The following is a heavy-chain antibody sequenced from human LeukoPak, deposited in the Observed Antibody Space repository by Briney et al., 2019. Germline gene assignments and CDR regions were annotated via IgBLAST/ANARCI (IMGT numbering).Heavy chain of an antibody. D-gene: IGHD2-8*02. J-gene: IGHJ4*02. CDR3: AKDGSWSCTD. CDR2: IAHHGKHK. V-gene: IGHV3-30*02. CDR1: GLIFSKSA. Sequence: PGGSLKLSCAPSGLIFSKSAKHCLRQSRDKGLEWVTYIAHHGKHKYYVDSVKGRFIMSRDPDIITICLQKNSLRPDDTARYYCAKDGSWSCTDWGQGAPVTVSS.